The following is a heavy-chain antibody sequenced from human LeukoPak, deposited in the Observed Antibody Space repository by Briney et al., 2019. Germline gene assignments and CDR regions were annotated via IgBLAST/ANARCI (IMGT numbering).Heavy chain of an antibody. J-gene: IGHJ4*02. Sequence: SETLSLTCTVSGGSISSYYWSWIRQPPGKGLEWIGYIYYSGSTNYNPSLKSRVTISVDTSKNQFSLKLSFVTAADTAVYYCARVRYSSGWYWGDFDYWGQGTLVTVSS. V-gene: IGHV4-59*01. CDR2: IYYSGST. CDR1: GGSISSYY. D-gene: IGHD6-19*01. CDR3: ARVRYSSGWYWGDFDY.